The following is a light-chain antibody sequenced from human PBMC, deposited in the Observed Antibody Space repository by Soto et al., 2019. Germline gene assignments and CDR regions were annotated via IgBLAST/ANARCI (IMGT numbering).Light chain of an antibody. Sequence: DIQMTQSPSSLSASVGDRVTITCQASHDITNYLNWYQQKPGKAPKLLIYDASSLESGVPSRFSGSGSGTEFTLTISSLQPDDFATYYCQQYNSYSWTFGQGTKVDIK. CDR3: QQYNSYSWT. CDR1: HDITNY. CDR2: DAS. J-gene: IGKJ1*01. V-gene: IGKV1-5*01.